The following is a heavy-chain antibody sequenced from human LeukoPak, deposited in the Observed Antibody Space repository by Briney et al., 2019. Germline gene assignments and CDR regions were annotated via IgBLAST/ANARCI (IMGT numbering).Heavy chain of an antibody. CDR3: ARVPYDFWSGYSS. V-gene: IGHV3-21*01. CDR1: GFTFSSYG. J-gene: IGHJ5*02. Sequence: GGSLRLSCAASGFTFSSYGMHWVRQAPGKGLEWVSSISSSSSYIYYADSVKGRFTISRDNAKNSLYLQMNSLRAEDTAVYYCARVPYDFWSGYSSWGQGTLVTVSS. D-gene: IGHD3-3*01. CDR2: ISSSSSYI.